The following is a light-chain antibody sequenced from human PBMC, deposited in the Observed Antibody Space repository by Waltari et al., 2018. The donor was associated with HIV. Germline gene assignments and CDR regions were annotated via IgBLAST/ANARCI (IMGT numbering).Light chain of an antibody. CDR2: EDD. V-gene: IGLV6-57*01. CDR1: GGSITSNY. Sequence: NFMLTQPHSVSESPGKTVTISSTRTGGSITSNYVQWYQRRPGGSPTTVIYEDDQRPSGVPGLFSGSIDSSSNSASLTISGLKPEDEADYYCQSSDRNNQVFGGGTKLTVL. J-gene: IGLJ3*02. CDR3: QSSDRNNQV.